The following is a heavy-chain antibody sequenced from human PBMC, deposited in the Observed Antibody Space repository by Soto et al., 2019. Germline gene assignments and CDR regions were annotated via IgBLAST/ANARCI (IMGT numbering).Heavy chain of an antibody. J-gene: IGHJ6*02. V-gene: IGHV3-30*18. Sequence: GGSLRLSCAASGFTFSIYGMYWVRQAPGKGLEWVAVMSYDGSKKSYADSVKGRFTISRDNSKNTLYLQMNSLRPEYTALYYCAKTERDYYYYYGMDVWGQGTTVTVSS. CDR1: GFTFSIYG. CDR2: MSYDGSKK. CDR3: AKTERDYYYYYGMDV.